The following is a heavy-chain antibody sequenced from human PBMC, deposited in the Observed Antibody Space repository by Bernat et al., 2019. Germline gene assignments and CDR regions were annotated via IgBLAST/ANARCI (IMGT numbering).Heavy chain of an antibody. Sequence: RLSCAASGFTFSSYGMHWFRQAPGKGLEWVAVISYDGSNKYYADSVKGRFTISRDNSKNTLYLQMNSLRAEDTAVYYCANYTWLYSSEIFYYWGEGT. CDR2: ISYDGSNK. J-gene: IGHJ4*02. CDR1: GFTFSSYG. CDR3: ANYTWLYSSEIFYY. D-gene: IGHD6-25*01. V-gene: IGHV3-30*18.